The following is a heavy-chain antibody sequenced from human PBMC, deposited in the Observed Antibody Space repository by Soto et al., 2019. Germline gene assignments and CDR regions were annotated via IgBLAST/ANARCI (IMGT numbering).Heavy chain of an antibody. Sequence: QVQVVQSGAEVKKPGSSVKVSCKASGGTFSNYAISWVRQAPGHGREWVGGIIPLTETPVYAQTVQGRLTITADEITSAAYMELSSLRSDDTAVYYCAIGTRNSSTCDFWGQGTLVTVSS. CDR2: IIPLTETP. J-gene: IGHJ4*02. CDR1: GGTFSNYA. CDR3: AIGTRNSSTCDF. V-gene: IGHV1-69*01. D-gene: IGHD6-6*01.